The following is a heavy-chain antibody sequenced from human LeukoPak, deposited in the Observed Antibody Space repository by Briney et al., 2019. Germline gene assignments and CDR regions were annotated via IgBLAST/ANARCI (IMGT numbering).Heavy chain of an antibody. CDR2: VYYSGST. J-gene: IGHJ4*02. CDR3: ARRTMTTVTD. CDR1: GGSISSSSYY. V-gene: IGHV4-39*01. D-gene: IGHD4-11*01. Sequence: SETLSLTCIVSGGSISSSSYYWGWIRQPPGKVLEWIGSVYYSGSTYSNPSLKSRVTLSVDTSKNQFSLRLSSVTAADTAVYYCARRTMTTVTDWGQGTLVTVSS.